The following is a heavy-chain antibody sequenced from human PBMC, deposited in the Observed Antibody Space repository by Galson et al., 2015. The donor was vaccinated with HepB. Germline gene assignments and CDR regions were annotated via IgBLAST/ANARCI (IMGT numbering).Heavy chain of an antibody. CDR3: ASTGYSSGWPGGYYYYGMDV. D-gene: IGHD6-19*01. Sequence: SVKVSCKASGGTFSSYAISWVRQAPGQGLEWMGGIIPIFGIANYAQKFQGRVTITADKSTSTAYMELSSLRSEDTAVYYCASTGYSSGWPGGYYYYGMDVWGQGTTVTVSS. V-gene: IGHV1-69*10. J-gene: IGHJ6*02. CDR2: IIPIFGIA. CDR1: GGTFSSYA.